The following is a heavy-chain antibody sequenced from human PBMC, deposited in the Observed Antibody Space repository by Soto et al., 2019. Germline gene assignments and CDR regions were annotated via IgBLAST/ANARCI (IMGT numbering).Heavy chain of an antibody. J-gene: IGHJ5*02. D-gene: IGHD1-1*01. Sequence: QVQLQESGPRLVKPSQDLSLTRTVPGGSINSGAYHWSWVRQHPGNRLELIGDISYRGTTYSNPSLQRRMTMSVDPSKTQLSLKLGSVPAADTAVYYCARMSATGTRWCDPWGPGTLVTVSS. CDR2: ISYRGTT. V-gene: IGHV4-31*03. CDR3: ARMSATGTRWCDP. CDR1: GGSINSGAYH.